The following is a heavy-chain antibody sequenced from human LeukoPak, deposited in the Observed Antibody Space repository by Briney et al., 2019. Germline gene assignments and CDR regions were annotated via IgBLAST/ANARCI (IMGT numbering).Heavy chain of an antibody. CDR3: ARDLAAREMDV. D-gene: IGHD6-6*01. Sequence: GGSLRLSCAASGFTVSSNYMSWVRQAPGKGLEWVSVIYSGGSTYYADSVKGRFTISRDNSKNTLYLQMNSLRAEDTAVYYCARDLAAREMDVWGKGTTVTVSS. CDR2: IYSGGST. J-gene: IGHJ6*04. V-gene: IGHV3-53*01. CDR1: GFTVSSNY.